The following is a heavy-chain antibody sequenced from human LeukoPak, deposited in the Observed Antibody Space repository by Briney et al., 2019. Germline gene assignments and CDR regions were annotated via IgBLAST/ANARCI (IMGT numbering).Heavy chain of an antibody. CDR2: ISSRSTYI. J-gene: IGHJ4*02. CDR1: GFTFNTYS. Sequence: GGSLRLSCAASGFTFNTYSMNWVRQAPGKGLEWVSSISSRSTYIYYADLVMGRFTISRDNAKNSLYLQMNSLRAEDTAVYYCARSLGFYDSSGAYYFDYWGQGTLVTVSS. D-gene: IGHD3-22*01. CDR3: ARSLGFYDSSGAYYFDY. V-gene: IGHV3-21*01.